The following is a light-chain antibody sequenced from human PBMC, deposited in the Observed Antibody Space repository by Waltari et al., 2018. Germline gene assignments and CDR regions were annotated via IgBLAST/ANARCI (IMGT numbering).Light chain of an antibody. V-gene: IGLV2-14*03. CDR1: SSDGDDYRI. Sequence: QSALTQPASVSGSPGQSVTISCTGVSSDGDDYRIISWFLQHPGKAPKLILYDVSNRASDISNRFSGYKSGNTASLTISRLQADDEADYFCSYYPDTHTPVVFGGGTKLTV. CDR3: SYYPDTHTPVV. CDR2: DVS. J-gene: IGLJ2*01.